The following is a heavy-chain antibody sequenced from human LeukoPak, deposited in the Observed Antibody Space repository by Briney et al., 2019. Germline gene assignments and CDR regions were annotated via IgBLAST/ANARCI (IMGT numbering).Heavy chain of an antibody. Sequence: ASVNVSCKTSGYTFTIYYMHWVRQAPGQGLEWMGIINPSGGSTSYAQKFQGRVTMTRDTSTSTVYMELSSLRSEDTAVYYCARSHSYYYDSSGYYSDYWGQGTLVTVSP. J-gene: IGHJ4*02. CDR2: INPSGGST. D-gene: IGHD3-22*01. CDR1: GYTFTIYY. V-gene: IGHV1-46*01. CDR3: ARSHSYYYDSSGYYSDY.